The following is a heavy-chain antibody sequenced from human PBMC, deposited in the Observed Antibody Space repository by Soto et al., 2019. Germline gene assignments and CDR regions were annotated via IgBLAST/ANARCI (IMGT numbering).Heavy chain of an antibody. Sequence: ASVKVSCKASGGTFSSYAISWVRQAPGQGLEWMGGIIPIFGTANYAQKFQGRVTITADKSTSTAYMELSSLRSEDTAVYYCARDLRAAAGNYYYGMDVWGQGTKVTVYS. V-gene: IGHV1-69*06. J-gene: IGHJ6*02. CDR1: GGTFSSYA. CDR2: IIPIFGTA. CDR3: ARDLRAAAGNYYYGMDV. D-gene: IGHD6-13*01.